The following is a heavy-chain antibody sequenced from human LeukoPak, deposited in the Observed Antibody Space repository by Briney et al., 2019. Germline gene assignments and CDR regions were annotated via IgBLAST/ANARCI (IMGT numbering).Heavy chain of an antibody. CDR1: GFTFDDYA. D-gene: IGHD5-24*01. Sequence: GGSLRLSCAASGFTFDDYAMHWVRQAPGKGLEWVSGISWNSGSIGYADSVKGRFTISRDNAQNSLYLQMNSLRAEDTALYYCAKDIGRWLQTNWFDPWGQGTLVTVSS. CDR2: ISWNSGSI. V-gene: IGHV3-9*01. J-gene: IGHJ5*02. CDR3: AKDIGRWLQTNWFDP.